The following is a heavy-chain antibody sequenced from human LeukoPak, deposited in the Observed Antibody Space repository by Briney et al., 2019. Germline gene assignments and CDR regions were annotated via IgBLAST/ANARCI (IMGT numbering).Heavy chain of an antibody. CDR2: ISTSGSYI. V-gene: IGHV3-21*01. Sequence: GGSLRLSCAASGFTFSSYSMNWVRQAPGKGLEWVSSISTSGSYIYYADSAKGRFTISRDNAKNSLYLQMNSLRAEDTAVYYWASGPGGGGWYFDLWGRGTLVTVSS. D-gene: IGHD3-10*01. CDR1: GFTFSSYS. J-gene: IGHJ2*01. CDR3: ASGPGGGGWYFDL.